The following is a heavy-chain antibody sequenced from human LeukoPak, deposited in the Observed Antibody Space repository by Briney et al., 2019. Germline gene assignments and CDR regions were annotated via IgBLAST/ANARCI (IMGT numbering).Heavy chain of an antibody. V-gene: IGHV3-53*01. CDR2: IYSGGST. CDR3: ARDFLGMATDY. D-gene: IGHD5-24*01. J-gene: IGHJ4*02. CDR1: GFTVSSNY. Sequence: PGGSLRLSCAASGFTVSSNYMSWVRQALGKGLEWVSVIYSGGSTYYADSVKGRFTISRDNSKNTLYLQMNSLRAEDTAVYYCARDFLGMATDYWGQGTLVTVSS.